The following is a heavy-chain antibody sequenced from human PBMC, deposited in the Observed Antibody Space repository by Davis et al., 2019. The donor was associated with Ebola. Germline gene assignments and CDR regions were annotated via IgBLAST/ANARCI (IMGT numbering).Heavy chain of an antibody. Sequence: PGGSLRLSCAASGLTVSSSYMSWVRQAPGKGLEWVSVIFSGGTTYYGDSVKGRFTISRDTPENTLYLQMNSLRVEDTAVYYCARDQNDYGDHFHLDYWGQGTLLTVSS. V-gene: IGHV3-53*01. J-gene: IGHJ4*02. CDR3: ARDQNDYGDHFHLDY. D-gene: IGHD4-17*01. CDR1: GLTVSSSY. CDR2: IFSGGTT.